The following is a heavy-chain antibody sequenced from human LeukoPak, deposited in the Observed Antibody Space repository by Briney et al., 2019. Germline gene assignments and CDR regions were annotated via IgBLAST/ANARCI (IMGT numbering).Heavy chain of an antibody. Sequence: GGSLRLSCSASGFTFSTYDMSWVRQAPGKGLEWVSTVRVNGRSTFYADSVKGRFTISRDNSKNTLYLQMNSLRAEDTAVYYCAKSARGASKRPYYFDYWGQGTLVTVSS. J-gene: IGHJ4*02. V-gene: IGHV3-23*01. CDR2: VRVNGRST. CDR1: GFTFSTYD. D-gene: IGHD4/OR15-4a*01. CDR3: AKSARGASKRPYYFDY.